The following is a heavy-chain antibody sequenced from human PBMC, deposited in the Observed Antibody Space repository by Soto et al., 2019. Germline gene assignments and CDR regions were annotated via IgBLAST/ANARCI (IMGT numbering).Heavy chain of an antibody. Sequence: GESLKISCKGSGYSFTSYWIGWVRQMPGKGLEWIGIIYPGDSDTRYSPSFQGQVTISADKSISTAYLQWSSLMASDTAMYYCAKATVPATATDYYYYGRDVWGQGTTVTVSS. D-gene: IGHD2-2*01. CDR3: AKATVPATATDYYYYGRDV. CDR2: IYPGDSDT. V-gene: IGHV5-51*01. CDR1: GYSFTSYW. J-gene: IGHJ6*02.